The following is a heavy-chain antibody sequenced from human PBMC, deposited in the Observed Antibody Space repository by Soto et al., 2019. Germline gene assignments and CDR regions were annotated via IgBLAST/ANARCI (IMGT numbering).Heavy chain of an antibody. CDR2: IYATGTT. D-gene: IGHD1-1*01. CDR3: VRDGTKTLRDWFDP. V-gene: IGHV4-4*07. Sequence: SETLSLTCTVSGASISGFYWGWIRKSAGKGLEWIGRIYATGTTDYNPSLKSRVMMSVDTSKKQFSLKLRSVTAADTAVYYCVRDGTKTLRDWFDPWGQGISVTSPQ. J-gene: IGHJ5*02. CDR1: GASISGFY.